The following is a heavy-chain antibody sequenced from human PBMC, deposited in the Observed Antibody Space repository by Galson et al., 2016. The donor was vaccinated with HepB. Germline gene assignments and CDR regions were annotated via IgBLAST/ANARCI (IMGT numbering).Heavy chain of an antibody. CDR2: VWYDGSNK. D-gene: IGHD6-19*01. Sequence: SLRLSCAASGFTFSTYGMHWVRQAPGKGLEWVAVVWYDGSNKYYADSVKGRFTISRDNSKNMLYLQMNSLRAEDTAVYYCARALRRGYSSGGDYWGQGTLVTVSS. CDR1: GFTFSTYG. CDR3: ARALRRGYSSGGDY. J-gene: IGHJ4*02. V-gene: IGHV3-33*01.